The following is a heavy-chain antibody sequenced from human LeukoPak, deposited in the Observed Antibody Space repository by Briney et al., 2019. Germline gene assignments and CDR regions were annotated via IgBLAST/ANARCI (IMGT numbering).Heavy chain of an antibody. CDR3: AKDAGTFNLGDH. Sequence: ASVTVSCKASGYPFTVYYMHWVRQAPGQALEWMGWINPNSGTKFAQKFQGRVTMTRDTSISTAYMELSRLTSDDTAVYYCAKDAGTFNLGDHWGQGTQVTVSS. J-gene: IGHJ4*02. D-gene: IGHD3-16*01. V-gene: IGHV1-2*02. CDR1: GYPFTVYY. CDR2: INPNSGT.